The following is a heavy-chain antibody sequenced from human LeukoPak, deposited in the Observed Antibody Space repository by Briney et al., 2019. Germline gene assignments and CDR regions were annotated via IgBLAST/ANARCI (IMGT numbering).Heavy chain of an antibody. CDR3: ARVGYPDYYYGMDV. CDR2: INHSGST. D-gene: IGHD1-1*01. V-gene: IGHV4-34*01. J-gene: IGHJ6*02. Sequence: SETLSLTCTVSGGSISSYYWSWIRQPPGKGLEWIGEINHSGSTNYNPSLKSRVTMSVDTSKNQFSLKLSSVTAADTAVYYCARVGYPDYYYGMDVWGQGTTVTVSS. CDR1: GGSISSYY.